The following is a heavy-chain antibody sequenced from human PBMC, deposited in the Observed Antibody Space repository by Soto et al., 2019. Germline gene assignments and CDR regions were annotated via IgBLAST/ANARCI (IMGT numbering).Heavy chain of an antibody. CDR3: ARKVVITFGGVIVYFDY. Sequence: QVQLQQWGAGLLKPSETLSLTCAVYGGSFSGYYWSWIRQPPGKGLEWIGEINHSGSTNYNPSLKSRVTISVDTSKNQLSLKLSSLTAADTAVYYCARKVVITFGGVIVYFDYWGQGTLVTVSS. CDR2: INHSGST. D-gene: IGHD3-16*02. J-gene: IGHJ4*02. CDR1: GGSFSGYY. V-gene: IGHV4-34*01.